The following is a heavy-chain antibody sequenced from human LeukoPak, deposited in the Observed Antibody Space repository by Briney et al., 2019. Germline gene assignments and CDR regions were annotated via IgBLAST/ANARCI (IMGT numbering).Heavy chain of an antibody. V-gene: IGHV3-23*01. Sequence: GGSLRLSCAASGFTFSSYAMSWVRQAPGKGLEWVSAISGSGGSTYYADSVKGRFTLSRDNSKTTLYLQMNSLRAEDTAVYYCARVGAGSSFDYWGQGTLVTVSS. CDR3: ARVGAGSSFDY. CDR1: GFTFSSYA. CDR2: ISGSGGST. J-gene: IGHJ4*02. D-gene: IGHD3-10*01.